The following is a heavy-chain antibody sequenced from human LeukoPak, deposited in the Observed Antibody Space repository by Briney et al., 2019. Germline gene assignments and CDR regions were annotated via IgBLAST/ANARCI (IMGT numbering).Heavy chain of an antibody. Sequence: GGSLRLSCAASGFTFSSYAMHWVRQAPGKGLEWAAVISYDGSNKYYADSVKGRFTISRDNSKNTLYLQMNSLRAEDTAVYYCARVGRDGYNLGAFDIWGQGTMVTVSS. CDR3: ARVGRDGYNLGAFDI. CDR2: ISYDGSNK. CDR1: GFTFSSYA. J-gene: IGHJ3*02. V-gene: IGHV3-30-3*01. D-gene: IGHD5-24*01.